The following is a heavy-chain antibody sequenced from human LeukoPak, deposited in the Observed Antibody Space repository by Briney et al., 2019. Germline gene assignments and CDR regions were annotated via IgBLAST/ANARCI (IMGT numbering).Heavy chain of an antibody. V-gene: IGHV3-33*01. CDR1: GFTFSSYG. J-gene: IGHJ6*02. CDR3: ARGQTAMVRGVPSPYGMDV. D-gene: IGHD3-10*01. Sequence: GGSLRLSCAASGFTFSSYGMHWVRQAPGKGLEWVAVIWYDGSNKYYADSVKGRFTISRDNSKNTLYLQMNSLRAEDTAVYYCARGQTAMVRGVPSPYGMDVWGQGTTVTVSS. CDR2: IWYDGSNK.